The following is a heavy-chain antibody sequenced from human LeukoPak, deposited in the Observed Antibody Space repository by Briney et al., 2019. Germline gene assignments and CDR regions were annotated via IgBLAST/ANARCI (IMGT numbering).Heavy chain of an antibody. Sequence: GGSLRLSCAASGFTFDDYTMHWVRQAPGKGLEWVSLISWDGGSTYYADSVKGRFTISRDNSKNSLYLQMNSLRTEDTALYYCAKDISGGILESPTPYYFDYWGLGTLVTVSS. CDR2: ISWDGGST. CDR3: AKDISGGILESPTPYYFDY. CDR1: GFTFDDYT. D-gene: IGHD3-3*01. V-gene: IGHV3-43*01. J-gene: IGHJ4*02.